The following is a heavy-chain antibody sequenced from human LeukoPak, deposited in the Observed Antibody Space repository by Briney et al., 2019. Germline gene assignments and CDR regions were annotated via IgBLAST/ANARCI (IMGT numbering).Heavy chain of an antibody. D-gene: IGHD3-9*01. Sequence: GGSLRLSCAASGFTFSSFSMNWVRQAPGKGLEWVSSISSGSSYIYYADSVKGRFTISRDNAKNSLYLQMNSLRAEDTAVYYRARASDIYGMDVWGQGTTVTVSS. V-gene: IGHV3-21*01. CDR2: ISSGSSYI. J-gene: IGHJ6*02. CDR3: ARASDIYGMDV. CDR1: GFTFSSFS.